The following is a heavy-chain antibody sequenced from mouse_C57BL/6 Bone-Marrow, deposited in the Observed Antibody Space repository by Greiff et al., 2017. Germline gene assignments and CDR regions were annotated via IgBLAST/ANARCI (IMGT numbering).Heavy chain of an antibody. J-gene: IGHJ2*01. D-gene: IGHD1-1*01. CDR1: GYTFTSYW. V-gene: IGHV1-72*01. Sequence: VQLQQPGAELVKPGASVQLSCKASGYTFTSYWMHWVKQRPGRGLEWIGRIDPTSGGTKYNEKFKSKATLTVDKPSSTAYMQLSSLTSEDSAVYYCARGHYYGSSYDEYWGQGTTLTVSS. CDR3: ARGHYYGSSYDEY. CDR2: IDPTSGGT.